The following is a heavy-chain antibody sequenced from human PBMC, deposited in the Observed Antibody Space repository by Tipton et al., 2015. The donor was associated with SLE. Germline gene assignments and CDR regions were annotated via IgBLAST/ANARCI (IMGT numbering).Heavy chain of an antibody. Sequence: TLSLTCTVSGGSISSSSFQWGWIRQSPGKGLEWIGSVYYSGITYYSASLRSRVAMSVDMSKNQFSLKLTSVTAADTAVYYCASGNPVMPLWGQGTLVTVSS. J-gene: IGHJ4*02. CDR2: VYYSGIT. D-gene: IGHD1-1*01. CDR3: ASGNPVMPL. V-gene: IGHV4-39*07. CDR1: GGSISSSSFQ.